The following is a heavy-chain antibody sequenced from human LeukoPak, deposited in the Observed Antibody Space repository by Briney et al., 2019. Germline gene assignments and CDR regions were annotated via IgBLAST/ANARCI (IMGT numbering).Heavy chain of an antibody. D-gene: IGHD1-26*01. V-gene: IGHV1-69*04. CDR1: GGTFSSYA. CDR3: AIGGTKWEPNFDY. J-gene: IGHJ4*02. CDR2: IIPIFGIA. Sequence: SVKVSCKASGGTFSSYAISWVRQAPGQGLEWMGRIIPIFGIANYAQKFQGRVTITADKSTSTADMELSSLRSEDTAVYHCAIGGTKWEPNFDYWGQGTLVIVSS.